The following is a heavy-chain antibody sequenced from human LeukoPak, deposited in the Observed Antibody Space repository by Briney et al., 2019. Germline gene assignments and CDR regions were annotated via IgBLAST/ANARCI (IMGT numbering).Heavy chain of an antibody. CDR3: ADPTPRGTSDI. CDR1: GFTLGDHW. D-gene: IGHD4-17*01. CDR2: IKNKASRYTT. V-gene: IGHV3-72*01. J-gene: IGHJ3*02. Sequence: GGSLRLSCAASGFTLGDHWMDWVRQTPGKRLEWVGLIKNKASRYTTQYAPSVRGRFTISRDDSRNSVYLQMNSLRTEDTAVYYCADPTPRGTSDIWGRGTMVTVSS.